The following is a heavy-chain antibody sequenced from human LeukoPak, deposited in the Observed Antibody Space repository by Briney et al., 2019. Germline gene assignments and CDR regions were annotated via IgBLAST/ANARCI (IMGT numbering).Heavy chain of an antibody. D-gene: IGHD3-22*01. J-gene: IGHJ5*02. Sequence: SVKVSCKASGGTFSSYAISWVRQAPGQGLEWMGGIIPIFGTANYAQKFQGRVTITTDESTSTAYMELSSLRAEDTAVYYCAREAQYYYDSSGYYPQRWFDPWGQGTLVTVSS. CDR2: IIPIFGTA. CDR1: GGTFSSYA. CDR3: AREAQYYYDSSGYYPQRWFDP. V-gene: IGHV1-69*05.